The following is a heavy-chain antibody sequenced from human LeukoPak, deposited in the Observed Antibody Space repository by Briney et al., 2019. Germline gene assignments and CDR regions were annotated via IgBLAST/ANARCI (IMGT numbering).Heavy chain of an antibody. J-gene: IGHJ6*03. V-gene: IGHV4-39*01. Sequence: SETLSLTCTVSGDSFSSSSSSWGWIRQPPEKGLEWIGNVYHSGSTYYNPSLMSRVTISVDTSKKQFSLKLSSVTAADTAVYYCVRLYDSGRLYFYYYMDVWGKGTTVTVSS. CDR1: GDSFSSSSSS. D-gene: IGHD3-22*01. CDR3: VRLYDSGRLYFYYYMDV. CDR2: VYHSGST.